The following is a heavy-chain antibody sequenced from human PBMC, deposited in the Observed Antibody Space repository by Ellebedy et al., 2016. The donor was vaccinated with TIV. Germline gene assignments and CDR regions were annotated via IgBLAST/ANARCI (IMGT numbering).Heavy chain of an antibody. J-gene: IGHJ4*02. CDR1: GFTFSSFA. D-gene: IGHD3-22*01. CDR3: ARGRGGFDSSGPLDC. V-gene: IGHV3-23*01. CDR2: ISGSGGST. Sequence: GESLKISCAASGFTFSSFALSWVRQAPGKGLEWVSTISGSGGSTYYADSVRGRFTISRDNSKSTLYLQMNSLRAEDTAVYYCARGRGGFDSSGPLDCWGQGALVTVSS.